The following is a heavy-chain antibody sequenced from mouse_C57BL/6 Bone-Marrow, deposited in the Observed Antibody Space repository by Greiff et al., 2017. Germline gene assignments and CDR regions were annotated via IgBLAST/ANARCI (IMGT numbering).Heavy chain of an antibody. CDR2: IYPRSGNT. CDR1: GYTFTSYG. Sequence: QVQLKESGAELARPGASVKLSCKASGYTFTSYGIRWVKQRTGPGLEWIGEIYPRSGNTYYNEKFKGKATLTADKSSSTTYMELRSLTSEDSAVYFWARWPYYGKRFAYWGQGTLVTVSA. J-gene: IGHJ3*01. CDR3: ARWPYYGKRFAY. V-gene: IGHV1-81*01. D-gene: IGHD2-10*01.